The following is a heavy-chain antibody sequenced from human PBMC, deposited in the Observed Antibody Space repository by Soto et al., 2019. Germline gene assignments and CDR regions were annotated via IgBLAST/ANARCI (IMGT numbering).Heavy chain of an antibody. D-gene: IGHD7-27*01. CDR3: ARGRYCLTGRCFPNWFDS. CDR2: IYKSATT. Sequence: SEALSLICSVSGDSISNLDYFWAWIRQPPGQALEYIGYIYKSATTYYNPSFESRVAISVDTSKSQFSLNVTSVTAADTAVYFCARGRYCLTGRCFPNWFDSWGQGALGTVSS. CDR1: GDSISNLDYF. J-gene: IGHJ5*01. V-gene: IGHV4-30-4*01.